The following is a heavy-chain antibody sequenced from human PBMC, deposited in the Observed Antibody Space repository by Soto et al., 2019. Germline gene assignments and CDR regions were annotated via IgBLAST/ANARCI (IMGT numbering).Heavy chain of an antibody. CDR3: ARDGVVVAAPTYYFDY. CDR1: GFTFSSYG. J-gene: IGHJ4*02. V-gene: IGHV3-33*01. D-gene: IGHD2-15*01. CDR2: IWYDGSNK. Sequence: QVQLVESGGGVVQPGRSLRLSCAASGFTFSSYGMHWVRQAPGKGLEWVAVIWYDGSNKYYADSVKGRFTISRDNSKNTLYLQMNSLRAEDTAVYYCARDGVVVAAPTYYFDYWGQGTLVTVSS.